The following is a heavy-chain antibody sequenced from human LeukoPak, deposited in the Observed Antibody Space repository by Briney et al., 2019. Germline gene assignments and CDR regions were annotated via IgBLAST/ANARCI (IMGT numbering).Heavy chain of an antibody. Sequence: GGSLRLSCVVSAVTFSSYWMSWVRQAPGKGLEWVATINEGGSEEYYVDSVKGRFTISRDNAKNSLYLQMNSLRAEDTAVYYCARRTGAFDIWGQGTMVTVSS. V-gene: IGHV3-7*01. CDR2: INEGGSEE. CDR1: AVTFSSYW. J-gene: IGHJ3*02. D-gene: IGHD1-14*01. CDR3: ARRTGAFDI.